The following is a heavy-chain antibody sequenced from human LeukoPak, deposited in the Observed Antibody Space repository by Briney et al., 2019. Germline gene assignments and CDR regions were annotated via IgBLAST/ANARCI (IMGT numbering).Heavy chain of an antibody. D-gene: IGHD3-10*01. CDR2: ISGSGGST. J-gene: IGHJ6*02. CDR1: GFTFSSYA. CDR3: AKDRGGLLWFGEYLDYYYYGMDV. Sequence: GGSLRLSGAASGFTFSSYAMSWVRQAPGKGLEWVSAISGSGGSTYYADSVKGRFTISRDNSKNTLYLQMNSLRAEDTAVYYCAKDRGGLLWFGEYLDYYYYGMDVWGQGTTVTVSS. V-gene: IGHV3-23*01.